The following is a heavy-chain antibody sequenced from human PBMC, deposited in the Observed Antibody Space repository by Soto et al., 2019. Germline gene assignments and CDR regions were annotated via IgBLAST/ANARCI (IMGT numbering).Heavy chain of an antibody. CDR3: ARDLWGYCGTDCYPLDV. CDR2: LYNTVST. J-gene: IGHJ6*02. D-gene: IGHD2-21*02. CDR1: GGSISRYY. Sequence: SETLSLTCTVSGGSISRYYWSWIRQTPGKGLEWIGYLYNTVSTIYNPSLESRVTISVDTSKNQFSLILNSVTAADTAVYYCARDLWGYCGTDCYPLDVWGPGTTVT. V-gene: IGHV4-59*01.